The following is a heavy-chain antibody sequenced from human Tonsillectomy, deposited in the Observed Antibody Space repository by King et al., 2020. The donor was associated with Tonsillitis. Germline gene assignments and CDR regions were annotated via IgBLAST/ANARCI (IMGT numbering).Heavy chain of an antibody. J-gene: IGHJ6*02. V-gene: IGHV3-7*01. D-gene: IGHD3-22*01. CDR3: TRNPYYYASSGLRNGLDV. CDR2: IKQDGSEK. CDR1: GFSFSTCW. Sequence: VQLVESGGGLVQPGGSLRLSCAVSGFSFSTCWMDWVRQAPGKGLEWVANIKQDGSEKYYEDSVKGRFTISRDNAKNSLYLQMNSLRAEDTAVYYCTRNPYYYASSGLRNGLDVWGQGTTVTVSS.